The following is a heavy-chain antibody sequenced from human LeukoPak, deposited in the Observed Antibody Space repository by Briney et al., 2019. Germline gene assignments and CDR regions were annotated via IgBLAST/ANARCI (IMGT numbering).Heavy chain of an antibody. V-gene: IGHV4-59*08. Sequence: SETLSLTCTVSGGSISSYYWSWIRQPPGKGLEWIGYIYYSGSTNYNPSLKSRVTISVDTSKNQFSLKLTSVTAADAAAYYCARHSRNCSGGYCYLYYWGQGTQVTVSS. CDR2: IYYSGST. CDR3: ARHSRNCSGGYCYLYY. J-gene: IGHJ4*02. CDR1: GGSISSYY. D-gene: IGHD2-15*01.